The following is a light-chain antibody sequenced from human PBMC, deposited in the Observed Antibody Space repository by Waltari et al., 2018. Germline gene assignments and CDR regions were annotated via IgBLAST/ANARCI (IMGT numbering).Light chain of an antibody. Sequence: QSALTQPASVSGSPGQSITISCTGTSRDIGGYNYVSWYQQYPGEAPKVVIYDVNSRPSGVSNRFSGSKSGNTASLTISGLQAEDEADYYCNSHSSSDTPSVFGGGTKLTVL. CDR2: DVN. CDR3: NSHSSSDTPSV. J-gene: IGLJ3*02. V-gene: IGLV2-14*01. CDR1: SRDIGGYNY.